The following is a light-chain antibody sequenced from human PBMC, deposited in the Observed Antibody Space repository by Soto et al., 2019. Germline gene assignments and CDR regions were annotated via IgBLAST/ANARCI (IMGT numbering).Light chain of an antibody. CDR1: QSVLYSSNNKNY. CDR3: NQYYSSWG. J-gene: IGKJ1*01. Sequence: DIVMTQSPDSLAVSLGERATINCRSSQSVLYSSNNKNYLAWYQQKPGQPPKLLIYWASTRESGVPDRFSGSGSGTDFTLTITSLQAEDVAVYYCNQYYSSWGFGQGTKVEIK. CDR2: WAS. V-gene: IGKV4-1*01.